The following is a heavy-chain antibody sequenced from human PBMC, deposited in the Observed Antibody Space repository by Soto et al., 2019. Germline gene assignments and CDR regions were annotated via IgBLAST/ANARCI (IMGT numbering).Heavy chain of an antibody. D-gene: IGHD5-12*01. CDR3: TTYLRWLQLPLDF. V-gene: IGHV3-15*01. CDR2: IKSNTDGGTA. CDR1: GFTFSNTW. Sequence: EVQLVESGGGLVKPGGSLGLSCAASGFTFSNTWMSWVRQAPGKGLEWVGRIKSNTDGGTADYAAPVKGRFTISRDDSGNTLFLQLDSLKAEDTAVYYCTTYLRWLQLPLDFWGQGTLVTVSS. J-gene: IGHJ4*02.